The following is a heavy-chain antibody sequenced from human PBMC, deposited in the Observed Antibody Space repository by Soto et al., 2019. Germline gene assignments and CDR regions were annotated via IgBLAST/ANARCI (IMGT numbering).Heavy chain of an antibody. D-gene: IGHD6-13*01. CDR3: AKDRGIAAALDY. V-gene: IGHV3-23*01. CDR1: GFTFSSYA. Sequence: PGGSLRLSCAASGFTFSSYAMSWVRQAPGKGLEWVSAISDSGGRTYYLDSVKGRFTISRDNSKKTLYLQMNSLRVEDTAIYYCAKDRGIAAALDYWGQGTQVTVSS. CDR2: ISDSGGRT. J-gene: IGHJ4*02.